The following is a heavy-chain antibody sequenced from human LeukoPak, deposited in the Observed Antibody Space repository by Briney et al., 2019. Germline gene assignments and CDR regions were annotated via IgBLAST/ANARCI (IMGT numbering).Heavy chain of an antibody. V-gene: IGHV3-74*01. CDR3: VLDLFSSFAFDI. J-gene: IGHJ3*02. Sequence: GGSLRLSWACSAFRIYSDCQILARQAPGKGLLWVSRINSDGSSTYYADSVKGRFTTSRDNAKNALHLQMNSLTAEDTAVYYCVLDLFSSFAFDIWGQGTMVTVSS. CDR2: INSDGSST. CDR1: AFRIYSDC. D-gene: IGHD3/OR15-3a*01.